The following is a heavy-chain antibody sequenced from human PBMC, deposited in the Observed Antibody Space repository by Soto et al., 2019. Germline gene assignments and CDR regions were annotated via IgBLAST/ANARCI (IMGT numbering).Heavy chain of an antibody. CDR3: ADIAVSHTGDY. V-gene: IGHV3-15*07. D-gene: IGHD6-19*01. Sequence: EVQLVEAGGDLVKPGGSLRLSCAASGFTFTNAWMNWVRQAPGKGLEWVGRIKRKIDGETTDYAAPVKGSFTISRDDSKNTLYLQMNSLQTEDTGVYYCADIAVSHTGDYWGQGTLVTVSS. J-gene: IGHJ4*02. CDR2: IKRKIDGETT. CDR1: GFTFTNAW.